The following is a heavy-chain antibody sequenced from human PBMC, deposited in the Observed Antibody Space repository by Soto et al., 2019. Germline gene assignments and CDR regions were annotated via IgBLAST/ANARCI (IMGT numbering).Heavy chain of an antibody. V-gene: IGHV4-39*01. CDR3: ARLACVVGYELLCAYVYYMDV. J-gene: IGHJ6*03. CDR1: AGSISSSSYY. Sequence: QRQLQESGPGLVKPSETLSLTCTVSAGSISSSSYYWGWIRQPPGKGLEWIGSIYYSWSTYYNPSLKSRVTISVDTSTSRFSLKLSSVTAADTAAYYCARLACVVGYELLCAYVYYMDVWGKGTTVTVSS. D-gene: IGHD2-2*01. CDR2: IYYSWST.